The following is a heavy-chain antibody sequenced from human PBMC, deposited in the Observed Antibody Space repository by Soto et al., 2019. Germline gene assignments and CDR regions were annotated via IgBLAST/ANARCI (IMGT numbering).Heavy chain of an antibody. D-gene: IGHD3-16*02. CDR3: GRARVTHLGAFSPIDY. CDR2: INSDGSRT. Sequence: EMQLVESGGGLVQPGGSLRLSCAASGFTFSNHRLHWVRQAPGKGLVWVSRINSDGSRTSYADSVKGRFTVSRDNAKNTLYLQMNRLRAYDTAVYYCGRARVTHLGAFSPIDYWGQGTLITVSS. J-gene: IGHJ4*02. CDR1: GFTFSNHR. V-gene: IGHV3-74*01.